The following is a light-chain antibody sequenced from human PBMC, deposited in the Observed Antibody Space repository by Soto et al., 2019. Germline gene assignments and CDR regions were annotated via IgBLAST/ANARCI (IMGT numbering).Light chain of an antibody. CDR3: QQYYSTPWT. V-gene: IGKV4-1*01. Sequence: DIVMTQFPDSLAVSLGERVTINCKPSQSVLYSSINKNYLAWYQQKPGQPPKLLIYWASTRESGVPDRFSGSGSGTDFTLTISSLQAEDVAVYYCQQYYSTPWTFGQGTKVEI. CDR2: WAS. J-gene: IGKJ1*01. CDR1: QSVLYSSINKNY.